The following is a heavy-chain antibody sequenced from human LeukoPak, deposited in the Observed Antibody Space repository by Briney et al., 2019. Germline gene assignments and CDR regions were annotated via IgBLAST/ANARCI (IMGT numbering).Heavy chain of an antibody. V-gene: IGHV4-34*01. D-gene: IGHD3-10*01. CDR2: INHSGST. Sequence: PSETLSLTCTVSGGSISSYYWSWIRQPPGKGLEWIGEINHSGSTNYNPSLKSRVTISVDTSKNQFSLKLSSVTAADTAVYYCARVYYYGSGSYLEYWGQGTLVTVSS. CDR1: GGSISSYY. CDR3: ARVYYYGSGSYLEY. J-gene: IGHJ4*02.